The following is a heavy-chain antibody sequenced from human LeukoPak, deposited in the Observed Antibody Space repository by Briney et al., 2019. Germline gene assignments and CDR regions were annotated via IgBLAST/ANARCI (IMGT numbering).Heavy chain of an antibody. Sequence: GGSLRLSCAASGFTFSSYWMSWVRQAPGKGLEWVANIKQDGSEKYYVDSVKGRFTISRDNAKNSLYLQMNSLRAEDTAVYYCARDLDSGYRNFDYWGQGTLVTVSS. CDR2: IKQDGSEK. J-gene: IGHJ4*02. CDR1: GFTFSSYW. CDR3: ARDLDSGYRNFDY. V-gene: IGHV3-7*01. D-gene: IGHD5-12*01.